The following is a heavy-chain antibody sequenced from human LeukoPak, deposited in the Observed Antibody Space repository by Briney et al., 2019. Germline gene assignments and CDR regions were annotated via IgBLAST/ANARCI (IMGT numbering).Heavy chain of an antibody. D-gene: IGHD3-22*01. V-gene: IGHV1-46*01. J-gene: IGHJ5*02. CDR1: GYTFTSYY. CDR2: INPSGGST. CDR3: ARDSSIPYYYDSSGYPRKLNWFDP. Sequence: ASVKVSCKASGYTFTSYYMHWVRQAPGQGLEWMGIINPSGGSTSYAQKFQGRVTMTRDTSTSTVYTELSSLRSEDTAVYYCARDSSIPYYYDSSGYPRKLNWFDPWGQGTLVTVSS.